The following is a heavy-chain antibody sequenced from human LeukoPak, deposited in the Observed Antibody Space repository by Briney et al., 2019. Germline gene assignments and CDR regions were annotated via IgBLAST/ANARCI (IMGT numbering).Heavy chain of an antibody. CDR2: INPSGGST. V-gene: IGHV1-46*01. CDR1: EYTFTSYY. J-gene: IGHJ5*02. CDR3: ARDLDSSSFYNWFDP. D-gene: IGHD6-13*01. Sequence: ASVKVSCKASEYTFTSYYMHWVRQAPGQGLEWMGIINPSGGSTSYAQKFQGRVTTTRDTSTSTVYMELSSLRSEDTAVYYCARDLDSSSFYNWFDPWGQGTLVTVSS.